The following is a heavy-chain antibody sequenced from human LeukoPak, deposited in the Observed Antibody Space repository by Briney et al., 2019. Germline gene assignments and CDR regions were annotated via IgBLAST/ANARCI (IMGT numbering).Heavy chain of an antibody. CDR2: IWYDGSNK. V-gene: IGHV3-33*01. D-gene: IGHD3-22*01. Sequence: TGGSLRLSCAASGFTFSSYGMHWVRQAPGKGLEWVAVIWYDGSNKYYADSVKGRFTISRDNSKNTLYLQMNSLRAEDTAVYYCARDYYDSSGYYYYGMDVWGQGTTVTVSS. CDR3: ARDYYDSSGYYYYGMDV. J-gene: IGHJ6*02. CDR1: GFTFSSYG.